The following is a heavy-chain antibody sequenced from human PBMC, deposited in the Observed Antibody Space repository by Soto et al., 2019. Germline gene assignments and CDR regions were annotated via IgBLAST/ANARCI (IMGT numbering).Heavy chain of an antibody. CDR2: INSDGSST. CDR1: GFTFSSYW. V-gene: IGHV3-74*01. J-gene: IGHJ4*02. CDR3: AREGPLGSWDY. D-gene: IGHD3-16*01. Sequence: GGSLRLSCAASGFTFSSYWMHWVRQAPGKGLVWVSRINSDGSSTSYADSVKGRFTISRDNAKNTLYLQMNSLRAEDTAVYYCAREGPLGSWDYWGQGTLVTVSS.